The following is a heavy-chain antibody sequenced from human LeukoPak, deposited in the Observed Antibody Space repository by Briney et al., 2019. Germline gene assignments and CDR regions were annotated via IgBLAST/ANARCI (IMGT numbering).Heavy chain of an antibody. V-gene: IGHV3-30*04. CDR3: ARPGESGSFVY. Sequence: GGSLRLSCAASGFTSSSYAMHWVRQAPGKGLEWVAVISYDGSNKYYADSVKGRFTISRDNSKNTLYLQMNSLRAEDTAVYYCARPGESGSFVYWGQGTLVTVSS. CDR1: GFTSSSYA. J-gene: IGHJ4*02. CDR2: ISYDGSNK. D-gene: IGHD3-10*01.